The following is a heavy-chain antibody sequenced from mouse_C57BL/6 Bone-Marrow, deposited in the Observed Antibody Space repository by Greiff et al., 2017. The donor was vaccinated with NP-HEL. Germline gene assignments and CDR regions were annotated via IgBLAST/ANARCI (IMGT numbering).Heavy chain of an antibody. J-gene: IGHJ2*01. V-gene: IGHV1-5*01. CDR1: GYTFTSYW. D-gene: IGHD1-1*01. Sequence: DVQLQESGTVLARPGASVKMSCKTSGYTFTSYWMHWVKQRPGQGLEWIGAIYPGNGDTSYNQKFKGKAKLTAVTSASTAYMELSSLTNEDTAVYYCTRRYYGSSLYYFDYGGQGTTLTVSS. CDR2: IYPGNGDT. CDR3: TRRYYGSSLYYFDY.